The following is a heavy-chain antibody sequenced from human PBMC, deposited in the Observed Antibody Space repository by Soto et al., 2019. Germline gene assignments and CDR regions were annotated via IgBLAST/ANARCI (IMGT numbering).Heavy chain of an antibody. CDR2: IFDSGTT. D-gene: IGHD6-19*01. J-gene: IGHJ4*02. CDR3: ARHNLGVLAGTLDH. V-gene: IGHV4-4*02. Sequence: QVQLQESGPGLVKPSWTLSLTCAVSGVSIRNSNWWSWVRQPPGKGLEWIGHIFDSGTTNYNPSLKSRVTMSVDKSKNQLSLKLSSVTAADTAVYYCARHNLGVLAGTLDHWGQGTLVTVSS. CDR1: GVSIRNSNW.